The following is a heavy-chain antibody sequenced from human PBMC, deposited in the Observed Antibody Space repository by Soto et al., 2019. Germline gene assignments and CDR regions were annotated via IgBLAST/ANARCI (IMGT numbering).Heavy chain of an antibody. CDR3: ARGRLGELTSKRSYYYYGMDV. CDR2: IIPLFGTA. CDR1: GGTFSSYA. V-gene: IGHV1-69*13. Sequence: SVKVSCKASGGTFSSYAISWVRQAPGQGLEWMGGIIPLFGTANYAQKFQGRVTITADESTSTAYMELSSRRSEDTAVYYCARGRLGELTSKRSYYYYGMDVWGTGTTVTVSS. J-gene: IGHJ6*04. D-gene: IGHD3-16*02.